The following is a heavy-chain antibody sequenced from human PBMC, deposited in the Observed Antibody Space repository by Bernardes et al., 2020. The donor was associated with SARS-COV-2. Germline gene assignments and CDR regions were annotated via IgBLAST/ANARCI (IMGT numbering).Heavy chain of an antibody. CDR1: GFTFSSYA. D-gene: IGHD1-26*01. CDR3: AKTKVGDNYYYYSMDI. V-gene: IGHV3-23*01. Sequence: GSLSLPCSASGFTFSSYAMSWVRPAPGQGLEWVSAISGSGGSTHYAESVKGRFTISRDNSKNTLYLQMNSLRAEDTAVYYCAKTKVGDNYYYYSMDIWGQGTTVTVSS. J-gene: IGHJ6*02. CDR2: ISGSGGST.